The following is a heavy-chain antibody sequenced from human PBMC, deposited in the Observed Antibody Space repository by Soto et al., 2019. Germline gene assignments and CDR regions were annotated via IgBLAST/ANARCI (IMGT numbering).Heavy chain of an antibody. J-gene: IGHJ4*02. CDR2: ISAYKGNT. D-gene: IGHD3-9*01. V-gene: IGHV1-18*01. CDR1: GYTFTSYG. Sequence: ASVKASSKASGYTFTSYGISWVRQAPGQGLEWMGWISAYKGNTNYAQKLQGRVTMTTDTSTSTAYMELRSLRSDDTAVYYCARVPPTEYYDILTGLFDYWGQGTLVTVSS. CDR3: ARVPPTEYYDILTGLFDY.